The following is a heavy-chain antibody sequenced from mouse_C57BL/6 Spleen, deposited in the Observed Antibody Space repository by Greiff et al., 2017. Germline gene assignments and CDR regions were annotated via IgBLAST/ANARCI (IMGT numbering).Heavy chain of an antibody. J-gene: IGHJ4*01. V-gene: IGHV1-52*01. D-gene: IGHD2-3*01. CDR2: IDPSDSET. CDR1: GYTFTSYW. Sequence: QVQLQQPGAELVRPGSSVKLSCKASGYTFTSYWMHWVQQRPIQGLEWIGNIDPSDSETHYNQKFKDKATLTVDKSSSTTYMQLNSLTSKDSAIYYCASGDGYYPFDWGKGTSVTVSS. CDR3: ASGDGYYPFD.